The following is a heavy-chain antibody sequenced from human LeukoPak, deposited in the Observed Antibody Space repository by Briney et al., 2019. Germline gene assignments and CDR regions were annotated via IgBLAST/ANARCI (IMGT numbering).Heavy chain of an antibody. D-gene: IGHD1-26*01. V-gene: IGHV1-24*01. CDR1: GYSLTELS. CDR3: ATNSGSYFLY. CDR2: FDPEEDDT. J-gene: IGHJ4*02. Sequence: ASVKVSCKVSGYSLTELSMDWVRQAPGKGLEWMGGFDPEEDDTIYAQKFQGRVTMTEDTSTDTAYMELSSLRSEDTAVYYCATNSGSYFLYWGRGTLVAVSS.